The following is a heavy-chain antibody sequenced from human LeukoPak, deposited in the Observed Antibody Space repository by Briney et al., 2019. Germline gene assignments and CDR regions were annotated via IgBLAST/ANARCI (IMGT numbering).Heavy chain of an antibody. CDR2: ISYDGSNK. Sequence: PGRCLRLSCAASGFTFSSRAMHWVLQAPDKGLEWVAVISYDGSNKYYADSVKGRFTISRDNSKSTLYLQMNSLRPEDTALYYCAKESKGSESSFDLWGQGTMVTVSS. CDR1: GFTFSSRA. V-gene: IGHV3-30-3*01. CDR3: AKESKGSESSFDL. J-gene: IGHJ3*01. D-gene: IGHD3-10*01.